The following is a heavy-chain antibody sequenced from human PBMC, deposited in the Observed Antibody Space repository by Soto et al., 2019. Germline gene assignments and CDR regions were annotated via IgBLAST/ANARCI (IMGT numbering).Heavy chain of an antibody. CDR1: GYSFVTFW. J-gene: IGHJ6*02. Sequence: PGESLKISCRGSGYSFVTFWITWVRQMPGKGLEWMGRIDPADSYARYSPSFEGHVTMSVDRSINTAYLQWSSLKASDRAIYYCAKNVEDFYFGMDPWGPGTSVTVSS. CDR3: AKNVEDFYFGMDP. V-gene: IGHV5-10-1*01. CDR2: IDPADSYA. D-gene: IGHD2-15*01.